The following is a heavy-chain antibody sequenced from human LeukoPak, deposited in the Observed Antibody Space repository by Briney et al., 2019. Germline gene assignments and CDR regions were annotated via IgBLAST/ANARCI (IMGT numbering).Heavy chain of an antibody. V-gene: IGHV3-23*01. CDR2: ISGSGGST. Sequence: GGSLRLSCAASGFTFSSYAMSWVRQAPGKGLEWVSAISGSGGSTYYADSVKGRFTISRDNSKNTLYLQMNSPRAEDTAVYYCAKGERAYCGGDCYYDYWGQGTLVTVSS. CDR3: AKGERAYCGGDCYYDY. J-gene: IGHJ4*02. D-gene: IGHD2-21*02. CDR1: GFTFSSYA.